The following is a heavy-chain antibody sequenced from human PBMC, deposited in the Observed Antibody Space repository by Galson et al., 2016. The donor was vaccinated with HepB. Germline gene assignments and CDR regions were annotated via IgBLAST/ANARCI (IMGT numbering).Heavy chain of an antibody. Sequence: SLRLSCADSGFTFSNYWMSWVRQAPGKGLEWVANIKGDGSEKNYVDSVKGRFTISRDNSENTLFLQMDTLRTEDTAVYYCAKEFHELAGGLFFDLWGRGTPVTVTS. CDR2: IKGDGSEK. D-gene: IGHD6-19*01. CDR3: AKEFHELAGGLFFDL. J-gene: IGHJ2*01. V-gene: IGHV3-7*04. CDR1: GFTFSNYW.